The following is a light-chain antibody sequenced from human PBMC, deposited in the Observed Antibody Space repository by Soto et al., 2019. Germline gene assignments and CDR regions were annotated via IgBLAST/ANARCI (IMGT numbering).Light chain of an antibody. Sequence: EIVMTQSPATLSVSPGERATLSCRASQSVSSNLAWYQQKPGQPPRLLIYGASTRATGIPASFSGSGSATEFTLPISSLQPQDFAAYYCQQYNNWPTITFGQGTRLEIK. J-gene: IGKJ5*01. V-gene: IGKV3-15*01. CDR2: GAS. CDR1: QSVSSN. CDR3: QQYNNWPTIT.